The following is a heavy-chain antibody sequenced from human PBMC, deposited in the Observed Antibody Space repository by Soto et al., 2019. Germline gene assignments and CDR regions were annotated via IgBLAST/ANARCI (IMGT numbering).Heavy chain of an antibody. J-gene: IGHJ6*02. D-gene: IGHD3-10*01. CDR2: IIPIFGTA. CDR1: GGTFSSYA. V-gene: IGHV1-69*13. CDR3: ARSLEYYYGSGSYGDYYYYGMDV. Sequence: GASVKVSCKASGGTFSSYAISWVRQAPGQGLEWMGGIIPIFGTANYAQKFQGRVTITADESTSTAYMELSSLRSEDTAVYYCARSLEYYYGSGSYGDYYYYGMDVWGQGTTVTV.